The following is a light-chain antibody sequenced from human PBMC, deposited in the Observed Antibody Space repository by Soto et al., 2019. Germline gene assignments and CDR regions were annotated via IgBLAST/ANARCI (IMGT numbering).Light chain of an antibody. V-gene: IGKV3-15*01. CDR1: QSININ. J-gene: IGKJ5*01. CDR3: QQYDNWPIT. Sequence: IGMTQSPATMSVYPGESDNFCCRASQSININLAWYQQKPGQAPRLLIYGASTRATGLPARFSGSGSGTEFTLIISSLQSEDSAVYYCQQYDNWPITFGQGTR. CDR2: GAS.